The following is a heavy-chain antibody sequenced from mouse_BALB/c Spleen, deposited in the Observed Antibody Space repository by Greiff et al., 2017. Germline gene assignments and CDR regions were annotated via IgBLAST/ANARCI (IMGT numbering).Heavy chain of an antibody. J-gene: IGHJ4*01. V-gene: IGHV7-3*02. D-gene: IGHD2-2*01. CDR3: ARAPRYGYGAMDY. Sequence: EVHLVESGGGLVQPGGSLRLSCATSGFTFTDYYMSWVRQPPGKALEWLGFIRNKANGYTTEYSASVKGRFTISRDNSQSILYLQMNTLRAEDSATYYCARAPRYGYGAMDYWGQGTSVTVSS. CDR2: IRNKANGYTT. CDR1: GFTFTDYY.